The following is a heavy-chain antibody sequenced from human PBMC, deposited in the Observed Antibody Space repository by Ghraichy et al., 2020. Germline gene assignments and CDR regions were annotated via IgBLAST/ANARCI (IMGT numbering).Heavy chain of an antibody. V-gene: IGHV3-48*02. CDR1: GFTFSSYS. J-gene: IGHJ4*02. CDR2: ISSSSSTI. CDR3: ARGRMDKTGPIDY. D-gene: IGHD2-2*03. Sequence: GESLNISCAASGFTFSSYSMNWVRQAPGKGLEWVSYISSSSSTIYYADSVKGRFTISRDNAKNSLYLQMNSLRDEDTAVYYCARGRMDKTGPIDYWGQGTLVTVSS.